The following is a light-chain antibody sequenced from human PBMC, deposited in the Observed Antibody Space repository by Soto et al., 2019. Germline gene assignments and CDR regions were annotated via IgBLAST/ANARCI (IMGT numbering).Light chain of an antibody. V-gene: IGKV3-20*01. CDR1: QSVTSSY. CDR2: GAS. CDR3: QQYGVTPR. J-gene: IGKJ5*01. Sequence: DIVLTQSPDTLSVSPGERVTLSCRASQSVTSSYLAWYQHKPCQAPRLLIYGASSRATGIPDRFSGSGSGTYFTLTINSLEAEVFAVYFCQQYGVTPRVGQGTRLEIK.